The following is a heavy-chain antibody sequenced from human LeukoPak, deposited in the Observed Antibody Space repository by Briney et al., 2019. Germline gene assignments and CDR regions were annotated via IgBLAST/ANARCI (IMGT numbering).Heavy chain of an antibody. CDR1: GGSFSGYY. CDR2: INYSGST. J-gene: IGHJ5*02. CDR3: ARRWGTIFGVAPVGFDP. Sequence: SETLSLTCAVYGGSFSGYYWSWIRQPPGKGLEWIGEINYSGSTNYNPSLKSRVTISVDTSKNQFSLKLSSVTAADTAVYYCARRWGTIFGVAPVGFDPWGQGTLVTVSS. V-gene: IGHV4-34*01. D-gene: IGHD3-3*01.